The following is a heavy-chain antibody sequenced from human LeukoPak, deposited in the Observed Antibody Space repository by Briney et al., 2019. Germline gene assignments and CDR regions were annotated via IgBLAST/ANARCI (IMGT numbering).Heavy chain of an antibody. D-gene: IGHD4-17*01. V-gene: IGHV4-34*01. CDR2: INHSGST. CDR3: ARAGLNGDVDY. J-gene: IGHJ4*02. CDR1: GGSFSGYY. Sequence: SETLSLTCAVYGGSFSGYYWSWIRQPPGKGLEWIGEINHSGSTNYNPSLKSRVTISVDTSKNQFSLTLSSVAAADTAVYYCARAGLNGDVDYWGQGTLVTVSS.